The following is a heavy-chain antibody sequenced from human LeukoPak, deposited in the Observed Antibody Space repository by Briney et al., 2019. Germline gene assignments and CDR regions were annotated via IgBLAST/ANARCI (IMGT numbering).Heavy chain of an antibody. CDR1: GDSVSSNSAA. D-gene: IGHD1-1*01. Sequence: SQTLSLTCAISGDSVSSNSAAWGWIRQSPSRGLERLGRTYYRSGWYNDYALFVESRITINPDTSKNQFSLNLNSMTAADTAVYFCARHYWSDPFDYWGQGTLVTVSS. CDR2: TYYRSGWYN. CDR3: ARHYWSDPFDY. V-gene: IGHV6-1*01. J-gene: IGHJ4*02.